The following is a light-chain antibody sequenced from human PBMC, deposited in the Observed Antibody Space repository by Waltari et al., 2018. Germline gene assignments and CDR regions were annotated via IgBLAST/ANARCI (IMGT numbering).Light chain of an antibody. CDR2: YDD. CDR1: RPNIGNNP. J-gene: IGLJ2*01. Sequence: QSVLTQPPSVSEVPRQRVTISCSGSRPNIGNNPVSWYQYLPGKAPKLLIYYDDLVPSGVSDRFSGSKSGTSASLAISGLQSEDEADYYCAAWDDSLHAVVFGGGTKLTVL. CDR3: AAWDDSLHAVV. V-gene: IGLV1-36*01.